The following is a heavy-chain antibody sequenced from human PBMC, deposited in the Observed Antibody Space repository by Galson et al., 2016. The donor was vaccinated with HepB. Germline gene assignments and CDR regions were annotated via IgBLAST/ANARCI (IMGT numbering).Heavy chain of an antibody. J-gene: IGHJ3*02. CDR1: GYSFTKHW. D-gene: IGHD2-15*01. V-gene: IGHV5-10-1*01. CDR3: ARQGFCSGSNCRGDAFDI. Sequence: SGAEVKQPGESLKISCKVSGYSFTKHWIDWVRQMPGKGLEWMGRIDPSDSYTNYGPTFQGHVTISTDRATNTASLQWSSLKVSDTGIYFCARQGFCSGSNCRGDAFDIWGQGTTVTVSS. CDR2: IDPSDSYT.